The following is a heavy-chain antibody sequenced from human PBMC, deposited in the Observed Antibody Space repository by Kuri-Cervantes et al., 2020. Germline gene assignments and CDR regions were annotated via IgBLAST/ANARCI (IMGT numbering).Heavy chain of an antibody. D-gene: IGHD3-3*01. J-gene: IGHJ6*02. CDR3: ARSAYYDFWSGYYSGYYYGMDV. Sequence: ASVKVSCKASGYSFTGYYMHWVRQAPGQGPEWMGWINPKTGGTYYAQKFQGRVSMTRNTSTSIAYMDLRGLRSDDTAVYYCARSAYYDFWSGYYSGYYYGMDVWGLGTTVTVSS. CDR2: INPKTGGT. V-gene: IGHV1-2*02. CDR1: GYSFTGYY.